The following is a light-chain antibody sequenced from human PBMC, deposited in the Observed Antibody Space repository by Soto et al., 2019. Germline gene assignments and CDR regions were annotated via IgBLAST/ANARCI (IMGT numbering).Light chain of an antibody. V-gene: IGLV2-14*03. J-gene: IGLJ3*02. CDR3: SSVTPSSTWV. CDR1: INDVGAEKY. CDR2: DVS. Sequence: QSALPQPASGSGSPGQSITISCTGTINDVGAEKYVSWYQQHPGKVPQLMIYDVSIRPSGVSNRFSGSKSGNTPSLTISGLQAEDEADYYCSSVTPSSTWVFGEGTKLTVL.